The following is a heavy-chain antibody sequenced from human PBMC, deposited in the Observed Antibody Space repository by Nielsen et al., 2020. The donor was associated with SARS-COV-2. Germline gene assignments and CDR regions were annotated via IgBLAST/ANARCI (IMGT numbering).Heavy chain of an antibody. CDR2: ISWNSGSI. CDR3: AREVSDWFDP. CDR1: GFTFDDYA. J-gene: IGHJ5*02. V-gene: IGHV3-9*01. Sequence: SLKISCAASGFTFDDYAMHWVRQAPGKGLEWVSGISWNSGSIGYADSVKGRFTISRDNSKNTLYLQMNSLRAEDTAVYYCAREVSDWFDPWGQGTLVTVSS.